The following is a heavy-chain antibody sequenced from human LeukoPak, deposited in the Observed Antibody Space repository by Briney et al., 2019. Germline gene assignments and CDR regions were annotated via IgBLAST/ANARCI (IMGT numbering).Heavy chain of an antibody. J-gene: IGHJ4*02. Sequence: GGSLRHSCAASGFTFSSYSMNWVRQAPGKGLEWVSSISSSSSYIYYADSVKGRFTISRDNAKNSLYLQMNSLRAEDTAVYYCARDLLNDGAFDYWGQGTLVTVSS. CDR3: ARDLLNDGAFDY. CDR2: ISSSSSYI. V-gene: IGHV3-21*01. D-gene: IGHD1-1*01. CDR1: GFTFSSYS.